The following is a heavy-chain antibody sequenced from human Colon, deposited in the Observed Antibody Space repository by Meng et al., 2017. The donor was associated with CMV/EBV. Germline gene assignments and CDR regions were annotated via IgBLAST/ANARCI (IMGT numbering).Heavy chain of an antibody. J-gene: IGHJ4*02. CDR2: INSDGSRT. Sequence: ESLKISCAASGFTFSSYWMHWVRQAPGKGLVWVSRINSDGSRTSYADSVKGRFTISRDNAKNTLYLQMNSLRAEDTAVYHCARETGSGWRGVDSWGQGTLVTVSS. D-gene: IGHD6-19*01. CDR1: GFTFSSYW. CDR3: ARETGSGWRGVDS. V-gene: IGHV3-74*01.